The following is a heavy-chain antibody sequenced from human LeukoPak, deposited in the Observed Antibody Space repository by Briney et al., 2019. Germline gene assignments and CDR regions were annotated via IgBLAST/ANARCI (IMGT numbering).Heavy chain of an antibody. CDR3: ARKIAGFDY. J-gene: IGHJ4*02. D-gene: IGHD3-22*01. CDR2: MNTNSGNT. Sequence: SSVKVSCKASGYTFTSYDINWVRQATGQGLEWMRWMNTNSGNTGYAQKFQSRVTTTRNPSISTAYMELSRLRSDDTAVYYCARKIAGFDYCGQGTVVTVSS. CDR1: GYTFTSYD. V-gene: IGHV1-8*03.